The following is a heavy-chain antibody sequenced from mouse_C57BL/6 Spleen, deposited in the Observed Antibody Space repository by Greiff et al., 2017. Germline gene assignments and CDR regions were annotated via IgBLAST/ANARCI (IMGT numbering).Heavy chain of an antibody. V-gene: IGHV14-4*01. Sequence: EVKLQESGAELVRPGASVTLSCTASGFNIKDDYMHWVKQRPEQGLEWIGWIDPENGDTEYASKFQGKATITADTSSNTAYLQLSSLTSEDTAVYYCTFNYGGFAYWGQGTLVTVSA. J-gene: IGHJ3*01. D-gene: IGHD1-1*01. CDR1: GFNIKDDY. CDR3: TFNYGGFAY. CDR2: IDPENGDT.